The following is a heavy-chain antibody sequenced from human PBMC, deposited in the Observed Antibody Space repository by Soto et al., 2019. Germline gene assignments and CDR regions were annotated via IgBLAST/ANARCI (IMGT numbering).Heavy chain of an antibody. CDR1: GVTFSSYA. J-gene: IGHJ4*02. CDR3: ARDLISSLLRATSTGVGY. D-gene: IGHD7-27*01. Sequence: QVQLVQSGAEVKKPGSSVKVSCKASGVTFSSYAISWVRQAPGQGLEWMGGIIPIFGTANYAQKFQGRVTITADESTSTAYMELSSLRSEDTAVYYCARDLISSLLRATSTGVGYWGQGTLVTVSS. V-gene: IGHV1-69*01. CDR2: IIPIFGTA.